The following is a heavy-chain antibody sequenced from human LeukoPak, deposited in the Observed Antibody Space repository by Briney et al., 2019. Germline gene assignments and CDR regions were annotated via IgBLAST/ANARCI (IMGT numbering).Heavy chain of an antibody. Sequence: ASVKVSCKASGYTFTSYAMNWVRHAPGQGLEWMGWINTNTGNPTYAQGFTGRFVFSLDTSFSTAYLLISSLKAEDTAVYYCARKLVVALDYWGQGTMVTVAS. CDR2: INTNTGNP. J-gene: IGHJ4*02. CDR3: ARKLVVALDY. D-gene: IGHD2-15*01. V-gene: IGHV7-4-1*02. CDR1: GYTFTSYA.